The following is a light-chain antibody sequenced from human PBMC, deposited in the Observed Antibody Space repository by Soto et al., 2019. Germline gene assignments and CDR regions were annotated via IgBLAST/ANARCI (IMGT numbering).Light chain of an antibody. V-gene: IGKV3D-15*01. Sequence: EIVMTQSPATLSVSPGERATLSCRASQGVSSNLAWYQQKPGQAPRLLIYGASTRATGIPARFSGGVSGTEFTLTLSSLQSEDFAVYYCQQYNSWPFTFGPGTKVDIK. CDR3: QQYNSWPFT. J-gene: IGKJ3*01. CDR1: QGVSSN. CDR2: GAS.